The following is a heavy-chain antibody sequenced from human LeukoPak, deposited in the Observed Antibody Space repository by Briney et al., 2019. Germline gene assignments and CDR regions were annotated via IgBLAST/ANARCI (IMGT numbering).Heavy chain of an antibody. CDR2: IYSGGST. CDR1: GFTFNYAW. V-gene: IGHV3-53*04. D-gene: IGHD1-26*01. CDR3: ARDGDSGGLIAYFDY. J-gene: IGHJ4*02. Sequence: PGGSLRLSCAASGFTFNYAWMSWVRQAPGKGLEWVSVIYSGGSTYYVDSVKGRFTISRHNSKNTLYLQMNSLKPEDTAVYYCARDGDSGGLIAYFDYWGQGTLVTVSS.